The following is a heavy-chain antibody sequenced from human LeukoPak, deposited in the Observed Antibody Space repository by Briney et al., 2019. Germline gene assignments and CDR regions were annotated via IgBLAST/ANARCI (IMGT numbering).Heavy chain of an antibody. J-gene: IGHJ4*02. CDR3: AKHGSGRYFDY. CDR1: GFTFSGSA. CDR2: ISDSGGKT. Sequence: GGSLRLSCAASGFTFSGSAMSWVRQAPGKGLEWVSAISDSGGKTYYADSMKGRFTISRDNSKNTLYLQMNSLRAEDTAVYYCAKHGSGRYFDYWGQGTLVTVSS. D-gene: IGHD6-19*01. V-gene: IGHV3-23*01.